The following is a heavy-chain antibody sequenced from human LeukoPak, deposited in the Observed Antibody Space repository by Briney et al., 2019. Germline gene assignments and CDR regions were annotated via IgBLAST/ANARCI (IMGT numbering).Heavy chain of an antibody. J-gene: IGHJ4*02. CDR2: ISSNGGGT. V-gene: IGHV3-64*01. Sequence: PGGSLRLSCAASGFTFSSYAMHWVRQAPGKGLEYVSAISSNGGGTYYANSVKGRFTISRDNSKNTLYLQMGSLRAEDMAVYYCASNGDSPYYFDYWGQGTLVTVSS. CDR3: ASNGDSPYYFDY. CDR1: GFTFSSYA. D-gene: IGHD4-17*01.